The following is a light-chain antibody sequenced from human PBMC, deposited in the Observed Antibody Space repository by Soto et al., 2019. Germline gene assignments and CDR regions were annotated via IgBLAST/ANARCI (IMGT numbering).Light chain of an antibody. J-gene: IGLJ1*01. CDR2: EVS. CDR1: SSDVGGYNY. Sequence: QSALTQPASVSGSPGQSITISCTATSSDVGGYNYVSWYQQHPGKAPKLMIYEVSNRPSGVSSRFSGSKSGSTASLTISGLQAEDEGDYYCSSSTTSSTLVFGTGTKLTVL. CDR3: SSSTTSSTLV. V-gene: IGLV2-14*01.